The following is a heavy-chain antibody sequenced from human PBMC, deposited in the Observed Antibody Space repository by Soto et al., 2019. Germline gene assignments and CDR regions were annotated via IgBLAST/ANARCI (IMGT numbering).Heavy chain of an antibody. Sequence: EVQLLESGGGMVQPGGSLRLSGAASGFTFSSYAMNWVRQAPGKGLEWVSVISGSGGSTYYADSVKGRFTISRDNSKNTLYLQMHSLRADDTAVYYCASRSSGWYFDYWGQGTLVTVSS. CDR3: ASRSSGWYFDY. V-gene: IGHV3-23*01. J-gene: IGHJ4*02. CDR1: GFTFSSYA. D-gene: IGHD6-19*01. CDR2: ISGSGGST.